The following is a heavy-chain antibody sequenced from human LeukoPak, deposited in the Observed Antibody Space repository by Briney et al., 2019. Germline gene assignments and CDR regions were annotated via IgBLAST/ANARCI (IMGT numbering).Heavy chain of an antibody. CDR2: IYYNGST. CDR3: ARDRWLGY. Sequence: SETLSLTCTVSGGSISSYYWSWVRQPPGKGLEWIGYIYYNGSTNYNPSLKSRVTISVDTSKNQFSLKVSSVTAADTAVYYCARDRWLGYWGQGTLVTVSS. J-gene: IGHJ4*02. D-gene: IGHD5-18*01. V-gene: IGHV4-59*01. CDR1: GGSISSYY.